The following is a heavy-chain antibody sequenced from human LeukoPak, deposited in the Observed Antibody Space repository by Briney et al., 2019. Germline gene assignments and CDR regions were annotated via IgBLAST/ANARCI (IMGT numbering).Heavy chain of an antibody. CDR2: INHSGST. CDR1: GGSFSGYY. D-gene: IGHD6-19*01. V-gene: IGHV4-34*01. J-gene: IGHJ4*02. Sequence: SETLSLTCAVYGGSFSGYYWSWIRQPPGKRLEWIGEINHSGSTNYNPSLKSRVTISVDTSKNQFSLKLSSVTAADTAVYYCARGGPVAGTDYWGQGTLVTVSS. CDR3: ARGGPVAGTDY.